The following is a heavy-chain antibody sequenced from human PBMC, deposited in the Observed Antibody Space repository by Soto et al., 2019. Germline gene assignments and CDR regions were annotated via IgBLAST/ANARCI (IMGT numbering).Heavy chain of an antibody. CDR1: GFSLSTSGVG. CDR2: IYWDDDK. Sequence: QITLKESGPTLVKPTQALTLTCTFSGFSLSTSGVGVGWIRQPPGKALEWLALIYWDDDKRYSPSLKSRLTITKDTSKNQVVLTITNMDPVDTATYYCAHGRIRDWYFDLWGRGTLVTVSS. J-gene: IGHJ2*01. V-gene: IGHV2-5*02. CDR3: AHGRIRDWYFDL.